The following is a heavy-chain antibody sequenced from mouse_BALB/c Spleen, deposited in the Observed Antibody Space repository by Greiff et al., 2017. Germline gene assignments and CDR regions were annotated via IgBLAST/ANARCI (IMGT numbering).Heavy chain of an antibody. D-gene: IGHD1-1*01. CDR1: GYTFTSYY. J-gene: IGHJ1*01. CDR2: INPSNGGT. CDR3: TRATTPFDV. V-gene: IGHV1S81*02. Sequence: VQLQQSGAELVKPGASVKLSCKASGYTFTSYYMYWVKQRPGQGLEWIGEINPSNGGTNFNEKFKSKATLTVDKSSSTAYMQLSSLTSEDSAVYYCTRATTPFDVWGAGTTVTVS.